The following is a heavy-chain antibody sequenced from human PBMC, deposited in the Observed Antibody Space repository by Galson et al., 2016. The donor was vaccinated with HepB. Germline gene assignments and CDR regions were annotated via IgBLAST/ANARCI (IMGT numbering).Heavy chain of an antibody. J-gene: IGHJ4*02. Sequence: QSGAEVKKPGESLMISCKASGYSFTNYWISWVRQMPGKSLEWMGVIYPHDSDTRYSPSFQGQVTISADKSVSTAYLQWSSLKASDTAMYFCARRGGATYGDWGQGTLVTVSS. V-gene: IGHV5-51*01. CDR1: GYSFTNYW. CDR3: ARRGGATYGD. CDR2: IYPHDSDT. D-gene: IGHD4/OR15-4a*01.